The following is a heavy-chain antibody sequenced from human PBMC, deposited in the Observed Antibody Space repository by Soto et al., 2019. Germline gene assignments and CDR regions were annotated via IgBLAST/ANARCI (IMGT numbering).Heavy chain of an antibody. Sequence: GGSLRLSCAASGFTFTSACINWVRQAPGKGLEWVSAISGSGGSTYYADSVKGRFTISRDNSKNTLYLQMNSLRAEDTAVYYCAKDLVRAAVCAFDIWGQGTMVTVSS. V-gene: IGHV3-23*01. CDR2: ISGSGGST. J-gene: IGHJ3*02. D-gene: IGHD3-16*01. CDR1: GFTFTSAC. CDR3: AKDLVRAAVCAFDI.